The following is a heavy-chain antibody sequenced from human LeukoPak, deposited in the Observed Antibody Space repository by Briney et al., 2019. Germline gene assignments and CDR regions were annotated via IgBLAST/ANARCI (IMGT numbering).Heavy chain of an antibody. D-gene: IGHD5-18*01. CDR1: GLTLSDHY. V-gene: IGHV3-72*01. Sequence: GGSLRLSCAVSGLTLSDHYMDWVRQAPGKGLEWVGRLRNKADRSTAEYAASVKGRFTISRDDSKNSLYLQMNSLKSEDTAVYYCARIGYSDPNFDYWGQGTLVTVSS. CDR3: ARIGYSDPNFDY. CDR2: LRNKADRSTA. J-gene: IGHJ4*02.